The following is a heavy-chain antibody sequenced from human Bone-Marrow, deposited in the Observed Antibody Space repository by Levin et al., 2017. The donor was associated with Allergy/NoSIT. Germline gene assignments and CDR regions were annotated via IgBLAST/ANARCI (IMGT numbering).Heavy chain of an antibody. V-gene: IGHV3-21*01. CDR1: GFTFSSYS. D-gene: IGHD4-23*01. CDR2: ISSSSSYI. Sequence: GESLKISCAASGFTFSSYSMNWVRQAPGKGLEWVSSISSSSSYIYYADSVKGRFTISRDNAKNSLYLQMNSLRAEDTAVYYCARERGYGGNDYWGQGTLVTVSS. CDR3: ARERGYGGNDY. J-gene: IGHJ4*02.